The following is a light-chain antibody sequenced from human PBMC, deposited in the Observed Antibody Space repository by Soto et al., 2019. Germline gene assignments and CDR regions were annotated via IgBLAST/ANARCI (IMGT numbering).Light chain of an antibody. V-gene: IGKV1-9*01. CDR1: QGIGLY. CDR2: SAS. J-gene: IGKJ4*01. CDR3: QQFHSYPVT. Sequence: DIQLTQSPSFLSASVGDRVTITCRASQGIGLYLAWYQEKAGKAPKLLIYSASTIQSGVPARFSGSGSGTEFTLTLTSLQPEDFATYYCQQFHSYPVTFGGGTEVDIK.